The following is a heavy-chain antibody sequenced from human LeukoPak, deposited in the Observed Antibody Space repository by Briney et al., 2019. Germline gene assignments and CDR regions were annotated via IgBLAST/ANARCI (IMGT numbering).Heavy chain of an antibody. CDR3: ARDQDWNDRGGLDY. V-gene: IGHV3-21*01. J-gene: IGHJ4*02. Sequence: GGSLRLSCAASGFTFSSYTMNWVRQAPGKGLEWVSSISTSSIYIYYTDSLKGRFTISRDNARNSLYLQMNSLRAEDTAVYYCARDQDWNDRGGLDYWGQGTLVTVSS. CDR1: GFTFSSYT. CDR2: ISTSSIYI. D-gene: IGHD1-1*01.